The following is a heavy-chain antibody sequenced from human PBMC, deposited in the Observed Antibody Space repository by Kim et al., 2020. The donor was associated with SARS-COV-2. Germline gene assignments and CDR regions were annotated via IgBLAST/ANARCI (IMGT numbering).Heavy chain of an antibody. CDR3: AREEHCSSTSCPLGYYYYGMDV. J-gene: IGHJ6*02. CDR2: INPSGGST. V-gene: IGHV1-46*01. D-gene: IGHD2-2*01. CDR1: GYTFTSYY. Sequence: ASVKVSCKASGYTFTSYYMHWVRQAPGQGLEWMGIINPSGGSTSYAQKFQGRVTMTRDTSTSTVYMELSSLRSEDTAVYYCAREEHCSSTSCPLGYYYYGMDVWGQGTTVTVSS.